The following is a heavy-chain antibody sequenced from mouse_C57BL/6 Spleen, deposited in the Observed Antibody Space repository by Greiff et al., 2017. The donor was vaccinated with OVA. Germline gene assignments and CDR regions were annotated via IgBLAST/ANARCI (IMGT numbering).Heavy chain of an antibody. V-gene: IGHV1-62-2*01. D-gene: IGHD1-1*01. CDR1: GYTFTEYT. J-gene: IGHJ4*01. CDR3: ARHEGGDYSYYYAMDY. CDR2: FYPGSGSI. Sequence: LVESGAELVKPGASVKLSCKASGYTFTEYTIHWVKQRSGQGLEWIGWFYPGSGSIKYNEKFKDKATLTADKSSSTVYMELSRLTSEDSAVYFCARHEGGDYSYYYAMDYWGQGTSVTVSS.